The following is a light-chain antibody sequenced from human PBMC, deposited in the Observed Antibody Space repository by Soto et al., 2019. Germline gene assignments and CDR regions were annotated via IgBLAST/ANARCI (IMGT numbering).Light chain of an antibody. Sequence: IRMTQSPSTLSASVGDSVTITCRASQSISSWLAWYQQKPGQAPKLLIYKASNLQSGAPSRFSGSGSGTEFTLTINSLQPDDFATYYCQQYFESSETFGQGTKVDIK. CDR2: KAS. CDR1: QSISSW. CDR3: QQYFESSET. J-gene: IGKJ1*01. V-gene: IGKV1-5*03.